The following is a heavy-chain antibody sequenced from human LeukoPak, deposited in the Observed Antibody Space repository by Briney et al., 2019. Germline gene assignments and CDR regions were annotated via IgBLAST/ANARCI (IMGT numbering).Heavy chain of an antibody. CDR3: ASFGEEAIGGIDY. D-gene: IGHD3-16*01. V-gene: IGHV1-69*05. CDR2: IIPIFGTA. J-gene: IGHJ4*02. Sequence: GSSVKVSCKASGGTFSSYAISWVRQAPGQGLEWMGGIIPIFGTANYAQKFQGRVTITTDESTSTAYMELSSLRSEDTAVYYCASFGEEAIGGIDYWGQGTLVTVSS. CDR1: GGTFSSYA.